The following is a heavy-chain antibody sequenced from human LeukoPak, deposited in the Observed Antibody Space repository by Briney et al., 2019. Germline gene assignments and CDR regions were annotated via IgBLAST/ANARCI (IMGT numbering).Heavy chain of an antibody. Sequence: SVKVSCKASGGTFSSYAISWVRQAPGQGLEWVGRIIPIFGIANYAQKFQGRVTITADKSTSTAYMELSSLRSEDTAVYYCARSIAVAGTNFDYWGRGTLVTVSS. V-gene: IGHV1-69*04. D-gene: IGHD6-19*01. CDR3: ARSIAVAGTNFDY. CDR1: GGTFSSYA. CDR2: IIPIFGIA. J-gene: IGHJ2*01.